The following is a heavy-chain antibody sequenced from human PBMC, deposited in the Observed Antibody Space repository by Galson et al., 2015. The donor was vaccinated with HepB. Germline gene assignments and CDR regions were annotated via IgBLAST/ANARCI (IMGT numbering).Heavy chain of an antibody. J-gene: IGHJ4*02. CDR2: INQDGSER. Sequence: SLRLSCAASGLNFDTYWMSWVRQAPGKGLAWVANINQDGSERYYVDSVKGRFTISRDNAKNSLYLQIDSLRAEDTAVYYCARALGFYYDSSGYLEYWGQGTRVTVSS. V-gene: IGHV3-7*03. D-gene: IGHD3-22*01. CDR3: ARALGFYYDSSGYLEY. CDR1: GLNFDTYW.